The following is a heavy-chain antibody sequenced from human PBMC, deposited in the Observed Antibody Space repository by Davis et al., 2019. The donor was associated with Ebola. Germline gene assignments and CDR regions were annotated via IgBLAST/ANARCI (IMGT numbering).Heavy chain of an antibody. J-gene: IGHJ6*02. CDR3: TKDPSRTGYYYYGMDV. D-gene: IGHD2-8*02. CDR2: ISWNSDTI. CDR1: GVTFDDYA. V-gene: IGHV3-9*01. Sequence: PGGSLRLSCAASGVTFDDYAMHWVRQAPGKGLEWVSGISWNSDTIGYEDSVNGRFTISRDNAKNSLYLQMNSLRPEDTALYYCTKDPSRTGYYYYGMDVWGQGTTVTVSS.